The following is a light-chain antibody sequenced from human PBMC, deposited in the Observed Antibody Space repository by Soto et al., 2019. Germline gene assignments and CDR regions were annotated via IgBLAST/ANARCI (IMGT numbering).Light chain of an antibody. CDR1: QSVSSY. CDR3: QQYKSRPRT. Sequence: EIVLTQSPATLTLSRRERATLXXRASQSVSSYLAGYQQKPGQAPRXLIYGASTRATASPATFSGGGSGTDFTLTSSSLQSEDVSVYYCQQYKSRPRTCGQGTKVDIK. CDR2: GAS. J-gene: IGKJ1*01. V-gene: IGKV3-15*01.